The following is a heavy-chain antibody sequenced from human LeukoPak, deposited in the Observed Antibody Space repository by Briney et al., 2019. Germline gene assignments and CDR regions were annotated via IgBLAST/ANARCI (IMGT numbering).Heavy chain of an antibody. CDR1: GFSLSRFG. V-gene: IGHV3-74*01. CDR3: VRGYDYGDR. CDR2: INTDGTNT. D-gene: IGHD4-17*01. J-gene: IGHJ4*02. Sequence: GGSLRLSCVASGFSLSRFGMHWVRQAPGKGLVWVSRINTDGTNTGYADSVKGRFTISRDNAKNTLYLQMNSLRAEDTAVYYCVRGYDYGDRWGQGTLVTVSS.